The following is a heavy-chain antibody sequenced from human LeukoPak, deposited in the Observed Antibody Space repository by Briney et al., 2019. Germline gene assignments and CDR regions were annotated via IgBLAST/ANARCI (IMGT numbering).Heavy chain of an antibody. D-gene: IGHD3-10*01. V-gene: IGHV1-69*05. CDR1: GGTFSSYA. CDR3: AAALQGGESY. J-gene: IGHJ4*02. CDR2: IIPIFGTA. Sequence: GASVKVSCKASGGTFSSYAISWVRQAPGQGLEWMGGIIPIFGTANYAQKLQGRVTMTTDTSTSTAYMELRSLRSDDTAVYYCAAALQGGESYWGQGTLVTVSS.